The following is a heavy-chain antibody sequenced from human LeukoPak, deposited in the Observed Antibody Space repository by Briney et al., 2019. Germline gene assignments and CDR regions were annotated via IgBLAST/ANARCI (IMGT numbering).Heavy chain of an antibody. CDR2: IYYSGST. V-gene: IGHV4-59*08. D-gene: IGHD6-13*01. Sequence: SETLSLTCTVSGDSISNYYWSWIRQPPGKVLEWIGYIYYSGSTNYNPSLKSRVTISVDTSKNQFSLKLSSVTAADTAVYYCARYSSGLWQQPRYDYWGQGTLVTVSS. CDR3: ARYSSGLWQQPRYDY. J-gene: IGHJ4*02. CDR1: GDSISNYY.